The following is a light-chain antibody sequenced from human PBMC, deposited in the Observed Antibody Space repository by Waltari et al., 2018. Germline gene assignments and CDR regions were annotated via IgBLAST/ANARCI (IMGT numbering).Light chain of an antibody. CDR1: RSNIGSNT. CDR2: CNN. Sequence: QPVLTQPPSTSGTPGQRVTISCSGSRSNIGSNTVNWFQQLPGTAPKLLIYCNNQRPSGVPDRFSGSKSGTSASLAISGLQSEDEADYFCSAWDDSLNGRVVFGGGTTVTVL. J-gene: IGLJ2*01. V-gene: IGLV1-44*01. CDR3: SAWDDSLNGRVV.